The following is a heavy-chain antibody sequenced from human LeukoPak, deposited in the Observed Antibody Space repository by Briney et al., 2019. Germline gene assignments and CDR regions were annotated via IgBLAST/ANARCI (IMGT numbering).Heavy chain of an antibody. CDR2: IWYDGTNK. D-gene: IGHD2-15*01. CDR3: ARNVKIAASDYYWMDV. J-gene: IGHJ6*01. V-gene: IGHV3-33*01. Sequence: GRSLRLSCAASGYTLSIYAINWVRQAPGKGLEWVAVIWYDGTNKFCADSVKGRFTISRDNSKNTLYLHMNSLRAEDTAVYYLARNVKIAASDYYWMDVWGQGTTVTVSS. CDR1: GYTLSIYA.